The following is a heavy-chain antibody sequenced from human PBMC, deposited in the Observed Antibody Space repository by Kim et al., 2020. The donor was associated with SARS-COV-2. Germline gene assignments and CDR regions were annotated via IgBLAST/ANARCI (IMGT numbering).Heavy chain of an antibody. CDR1: GYTFTSYG. J-gene: IGHJ2*01. V-gene: IGHV1-18*01. CDR2: ISAYNGNT. CDR3: AREKEEGYYYDSSGAKDWYFDL. D-gene: IGHD3-22*01. Sequence: ASVKVSCKASGYTFTSYGISWVRQAPGQGLEWMGWISAYNGNTNYAQKFQGRVTMTTDTSTSTAYMELRSLRSDDTAVYYCAREKEEGYYYDSSGAKDWYFDLWGRGTLVTVSS.